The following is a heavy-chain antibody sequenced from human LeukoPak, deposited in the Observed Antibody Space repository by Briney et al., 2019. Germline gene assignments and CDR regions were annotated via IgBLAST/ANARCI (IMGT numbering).Heavy chain of an antibody. Sequence: ASVKVSCKASGCTFTSYGISWVRQAPGQGLEWMGWISAYNGNTNYAQKLQGRGTMTTDTSTSTAYMELRSLRSDDTAVYYCARYHRSVSASGFDPWGQGTLVTVSS. J-gene: IGHJ5*02. V-gene: IGHV1-18*01. CDR2: ISAYNGNT. CDR1: GCTFTSYG. CDR3: ARYHRSVSASGFDP. D-gene: IGHD2-2*01.